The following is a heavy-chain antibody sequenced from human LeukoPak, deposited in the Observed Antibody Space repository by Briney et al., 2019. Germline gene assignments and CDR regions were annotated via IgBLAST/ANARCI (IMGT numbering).Heavy chain of an antibody. CDR1: GFTFSSYG. CDR2: IWYDGSNK. V-gene: IGHV3-33*06. CDR3: AKGGRASDSSAPGGYFDY. J-gene: IGHJ4*02. Sequence: GRSLRLSCAASGFTFSSYGMHWVRQAPGKGLEWVAVIWYDGSNKYYADSVKGRFTISRDNSENTLYLQMNSLRAEDTAVYYCAKGGRASDSSAPGGYFDYWGQGTLVTVSS. D-gene: IGHD3-22*01.